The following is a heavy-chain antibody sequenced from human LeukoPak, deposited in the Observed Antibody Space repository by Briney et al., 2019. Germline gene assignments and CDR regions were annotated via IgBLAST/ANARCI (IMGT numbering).Heavy chain of an antibody. J-gene: IGHJ3*01. V-gene: IGHV3-23*01. D-gene: IGHD2-2*01. CDR3: TKEDAVAPPRYAFDV. CDR1: GFTFSSNA. Sequence: GGSLRLSCAASGFTFSSNAMTWVRQAPGEGLEWVSAISGSDGSTYYTDSVKGRFTISRDNSKNTLYLQMNSLRVEDTAAYYCTKEDAVAPPRYAFDVWGQGTMVTVSS. CDR2: ISGSDGST.